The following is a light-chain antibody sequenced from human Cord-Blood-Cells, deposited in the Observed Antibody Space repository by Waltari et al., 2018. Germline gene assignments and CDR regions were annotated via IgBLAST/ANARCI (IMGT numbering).Light chain of an antibody. CDR2: DAS. CDR3: QQYNSYWT. J-gene: IGKJ1*01. Sequence: DIQMTQSPSTLSASVGDRVTITCRASQSITSWLALFQQKPGKAPKLLIYDASRLESGVPSRFGGSGSGTEFTLTRSSLQPDDFATYYCQQYNSYWTFGQGTKVEIK. V-gene: IGKV1-5*01. CDR1: QSITSW.